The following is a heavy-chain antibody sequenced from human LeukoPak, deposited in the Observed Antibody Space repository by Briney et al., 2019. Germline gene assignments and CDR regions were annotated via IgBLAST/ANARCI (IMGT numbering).Heavy chain of an antibody. CDR3: VCGQPNQWLRGV. CDR1: GFIFSNYG. V-gene: IGHV3-30*02. J-gene: IGHJ6*04. Sequence: GGSLRLSCAASGFIFSNYGMHWVRQAPGKGLEWVAFIRYDGGEKFYADSVRGRFTTSRDNAKNSLYLQMSSLRVEDTAVYYCVCGQPNQWLRGVWGKGTTVTVSS. D-gene: IGHD6-19*01. CDR2: IRYDGGEK.